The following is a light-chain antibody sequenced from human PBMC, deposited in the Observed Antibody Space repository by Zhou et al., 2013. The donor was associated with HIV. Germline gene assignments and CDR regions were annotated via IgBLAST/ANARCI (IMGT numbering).Light chain of an antibody. V-gene: IGKV1-17*03. CDR2: SAS. J-gene: IGKJ1*01. CDR3: LQHNSFPQT. CDR1: QGINNY. Sequence: DIQMTQSPSSLSASVGDRVTLTCRASQGINNYLAWFQQKPGKAPKRLIYSASSLQSGVPSRFSGSGSGTEFTLTISSLQLEDFATYFCLQHNSFPQTFGQGTKVEI.